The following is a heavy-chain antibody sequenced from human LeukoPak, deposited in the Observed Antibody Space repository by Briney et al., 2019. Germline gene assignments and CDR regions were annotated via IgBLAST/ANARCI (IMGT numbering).Heavy chain of an antibody. CDR1: GFSFSDYW. D-gene: IGHD6-19*01. CDR3: GRRYGSSIDY. V-gene: IGHV3-74*01. CDR2: ISFDGTIA. Sequence: PGGSLRLSCEASGFSFSDYWMHWVRQVPGKGLEWVSRISFDGTIARYADSVKGRFTISRDNAKNTVIPQMHSLTFDDTAIYYCGRRYGSSIDYWGQGTLVTVAS. J-gene: IGHJ4*03.